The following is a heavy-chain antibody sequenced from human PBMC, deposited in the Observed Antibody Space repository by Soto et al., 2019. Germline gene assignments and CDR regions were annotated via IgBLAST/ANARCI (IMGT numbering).Heavy chain of an antibody. CDR3: ATSEGYSSSWSFDS. CDR2: IYPANSDT. Sequence: EVRLVQSGAEVKKPGESLKISCEGSGYNFAASWIAWLRQMPGKVPVWMGIIYPANSDTRYNPSFRGQVTISADKSINTAFLQWDSLRASDSAMYYCATSEGYSSSWSFDSWGQGTLVTVSS. J-gene: IGHJ4*02. D-gene: IGHD2-15*01. CDR1: GYNFAASW. V-gene: IGHV5-51*01.